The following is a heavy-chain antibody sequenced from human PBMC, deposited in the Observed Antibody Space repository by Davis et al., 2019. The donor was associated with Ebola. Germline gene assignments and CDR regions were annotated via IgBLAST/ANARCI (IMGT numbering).Heavy chain of an antibody. CDR3: ASGSGSYHYYGMDV. CDR2: ISYDGSNK. D-gene: IGHD3-10*01. CDR1: GFTFSDYY. V-gene: IGHV3-30*03. Sequence: GESLKISCAASGFTFSDYYMSWIRQAPGKGLEWVAVISYDGSNKYYADSVKGRFTISRDNSKNTLYLQMNSLRAEDTAVYYCASGSGSYHYYGMDVWGQGTTVTVSS. J-gene: IGHJ6*02.